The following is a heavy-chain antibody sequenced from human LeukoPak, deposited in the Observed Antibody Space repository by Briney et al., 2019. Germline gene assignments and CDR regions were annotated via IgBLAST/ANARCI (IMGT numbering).Heavy chain of an antibody. Sequence: GGSLRLSRAASGFTLSDYWMSWVRQAPGKGLEWVAHIKQDGSETHYVDSVKGRFSISRDNAKNSLYLQINSLRVEDTAVYYCARDGLDMGDSWGQGTLVTVSS. CDR1: GFTLSDYW. D-gene: IGHD3-16*01. CDR2: IKQDGSET. V-gene: IGHV3-7*01. J-gene: IGHJ4*02. CDR3: ARDGLDMGDS.